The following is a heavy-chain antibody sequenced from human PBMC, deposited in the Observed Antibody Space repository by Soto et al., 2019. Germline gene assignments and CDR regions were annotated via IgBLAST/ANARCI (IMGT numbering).Heavy chain of an antibody. Sequence: GGSLRLSCAASGFTFSSYAMNWVRQAPGKGLEWVSVISGSGDSTYYADSVKGRSIISRDNSKNTLYLQMNSLRAEDTAVYYCARRGPGTYFDYWGQGTLVTVSS. CDR1: GFTFSSYA. J-gene: IGHJ4*02. CDR2: ISGSGDST. CDR3: ARRGPGTYFDY. D-gene: IGHD6-13*01. V-gene: IGHV3-23*01.